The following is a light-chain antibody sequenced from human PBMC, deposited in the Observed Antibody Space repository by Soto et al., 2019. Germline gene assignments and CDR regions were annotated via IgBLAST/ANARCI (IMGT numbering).Light chain of an antibody. V-gene: IGKV1-5*01. CDR1: QSISSW. Sequence: DIQMTQSPSTLSASVGDRVTITCRASQSISSWLAWYQQKPGKAPKLLIDDASSLESGVPSRFSGSGSGTDFTLTIGSLQTDEFATYFCQQYNSYGTFGRGTKVEIK. CDR3: QQYNSYGT. J-gene: IGKJ1*01. CDR2: DAS.